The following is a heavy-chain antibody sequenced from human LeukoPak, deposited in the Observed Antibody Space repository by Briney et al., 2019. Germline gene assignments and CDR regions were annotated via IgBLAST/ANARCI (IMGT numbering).Heavy chain of an antibody. D-gene: IGHD3-3*01. CDR1: GYTFTSYD. J-gene: IGHJ6*03. V-gene: IGHV1-2*06. Sequence: ASVKVSCKASGYTFTSYDINWVRQATGQGLEWMGRINPNSGGTNYAQKFQGRVTMTRDTSISTAYMELSRLRSDDTAVYYCARVGVATNLGYYYYMDVWGKGTTVTVSS. CDR2: INPNSGGT. CDR3: ARVGVATNLGYYYYMDV.